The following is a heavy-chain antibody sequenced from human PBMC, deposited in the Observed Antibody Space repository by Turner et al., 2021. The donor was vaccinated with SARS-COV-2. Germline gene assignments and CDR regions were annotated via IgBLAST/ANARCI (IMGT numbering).Heavy chain of an antibody. D-gene: IGHD1-26*01. Sequence: QVQLVESGGGVVQPGWSLRLSCAASGFTFSSYAMHWVRQAPGKGLEWVAVISYDGNNKYYADSVKGRFTISRDNSKNTLFLQMNSLGAEDTAVYYCARPYSGSYLNWIDPWGQGTLVTVSS. V-gene: IGHV3-30*04. CDR3: ARPYSGSYLNWIDP. CDR2: ISYDGNNK. J-gene: IGHJ5*02. CDR1: GFTFSSYA.